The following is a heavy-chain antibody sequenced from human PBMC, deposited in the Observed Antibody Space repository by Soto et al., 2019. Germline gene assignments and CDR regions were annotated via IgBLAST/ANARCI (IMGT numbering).Heavy chain of an antibody. CDR3: VRDAEVWGAFDS. J-gene: IGHJ3*02. CDR1: GCSISSGGYY. V-gene: IGHV4-31*03. D-gene: IGHD7-27*01. CDR2: IYYRGST. Sequence: QVQLQESGPGLVKPSQTLSLTCTVSGCSISSGGYYWSWIRQHPGKGLEWIGYIYYRGSTYYNPSLKSRVTMSVDTSKNQFSLKLSSVTVADTAVYYCVRDAEVWGAFDSWGQGTIVTVSS.